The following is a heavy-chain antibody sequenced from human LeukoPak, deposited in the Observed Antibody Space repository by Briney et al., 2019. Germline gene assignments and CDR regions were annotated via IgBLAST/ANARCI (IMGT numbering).Heavy chain of an antibody. J-gene: IGHJ4*02. V-gene: IGHV1-24*01. D-gene: IGHD2-15*01. Sequence: ASVKVSCKVSGYTLTELSMHWVRQAPGKGLGWMGGFDAEDGETIFAQKFQGRVTMTEDTSTDTAYMELSSLRSEDTAVYYCATETKPQGYCSGGSCYDYWGQGTLVTVSS. CDR2: FDAEDGET. CDR3: ATETKPQGYCSGGSCYDY. CDR1: GYTLTELS.